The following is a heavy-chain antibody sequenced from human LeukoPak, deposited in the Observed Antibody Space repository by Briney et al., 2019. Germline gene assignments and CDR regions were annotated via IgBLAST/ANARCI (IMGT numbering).Heavy chain of an antibody. CDR2: IYSGGST. CDR1: GFTFNRFW. CDR3: ARGSEQWLVLDY. Sequence: GGSLRLSCVTSGFTFNRFWMTWVRQAPGKGLEWVSVIYSGGSTYYADSVKGRFTISRDNSKNTLYLQMNSLRAEDTAVYYCARGSEQWLVLDYWGQGTLVTVSS. V-gene: IGHV3-53*01. D-gene: IGHD6-19*01. J-gene: IGHJ4*02.